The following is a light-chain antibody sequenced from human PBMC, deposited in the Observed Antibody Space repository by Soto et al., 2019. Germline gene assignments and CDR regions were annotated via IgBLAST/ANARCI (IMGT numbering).Light chain of an antibody. CDR1: QSVSGY. CDR3: QQRVNWPPLT. V-gene: IGKV3-11*01. J-gene: IGKJ4*01. Sequence: VFTQSPVTLSLYPGERATLSCRASQSVSGYLVWYQQKPGQAPRLLIYDASTRAAGIPARFIGSGSGADFTLTISSLEPEDFAVYYCQQRVNWPPLTFGGGTKVDIK. CDR2: DAS.